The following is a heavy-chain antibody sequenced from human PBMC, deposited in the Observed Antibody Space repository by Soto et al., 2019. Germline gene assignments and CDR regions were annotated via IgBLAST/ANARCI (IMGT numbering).Heavy chain of an antibody. D-gene: IGHD3-22*01. CDR2: IIPIFGTA. J-gene: IGHJ4*02. V-gene: IGHV1-69*06. CDR1: GGTFSSYA. CDR3: ARGDYYDSSGYFYYFDY. Sequence: SVKVSCKASGGTFSSYAISWVRQAPGQGLEWMGGIIPIFGTANYAQKFQGRVTITADKSTSTAYMELSSLRSEDTAVYYCARGDYYDSSGYFYYFDYWGQGTLVTVSS.